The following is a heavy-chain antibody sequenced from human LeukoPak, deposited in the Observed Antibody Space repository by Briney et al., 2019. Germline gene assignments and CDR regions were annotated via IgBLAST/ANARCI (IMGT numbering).Heavy chain of an antibody. V-gene: IGHV3-7*01. CDR3: ARGRYGSGSYYTPYYYYMDV. CDR2: IKQDGSEK. CDR1: GFTFSSYW. D-gene: IGHD3-10*01. J-gene: IGHJ6*03. Sequence: GGSLRLSCAASGFTFSSYWMSWVRQAPGKGLEWVANIKQDGSEKYYVDSVKGRYTISRDNAKNSLYLQMNSLRAEDTAVYYCARGRYGSGSYYTPYYYYMDVWGKGTTVTVSS.